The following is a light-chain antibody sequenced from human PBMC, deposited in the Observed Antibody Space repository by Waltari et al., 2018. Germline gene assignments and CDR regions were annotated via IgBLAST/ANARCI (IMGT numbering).Light chain of an antibody. CDR1: NSNIGSDT. Sequence: QSVLTQPPSASVTPGQRVTISCSGSNSNIGSDTVYWYQHLPGAAPKLLIYKNNPRTSGIPDRFSGSKSGTSASLAISGLRSEDDGDYYCVGWDASLSGYVFGTGTKVTVL. CDR3: VGWDASLSGYV. V-gene: IGLV1-47*01. CDR2: KNN. J-gene: IGLJ1*01.